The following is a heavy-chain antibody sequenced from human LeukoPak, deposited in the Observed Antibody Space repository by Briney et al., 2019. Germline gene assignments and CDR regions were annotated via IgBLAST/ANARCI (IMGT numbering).Heavy chain of an antibody. V-gene: IGHV1-69*13. D-gene: IGHD6-13*01. CDR1: GGTFSSYA. Sequence: SVKVSCKASGGTFSSYAISWVRQAPGQGLEWMGGIIPIFGTANYAQKFQGRVTITADESTSTAYMVLSSLRSEDTAVYYCARTDIAAAGNWFDPWGQGTLVTVSS. CDR2: IIPIFGTA. J-gene: IGHJ5*02. CDR3: ARTDIAAAGNWFDP.